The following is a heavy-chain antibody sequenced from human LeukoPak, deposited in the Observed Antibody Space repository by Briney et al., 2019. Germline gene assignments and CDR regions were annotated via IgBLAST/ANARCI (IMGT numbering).Heavy chain of an antibody. Sequence: GGSLRLSCAASGFTFSSYSFNWVRQVPGKGLEWVSSISSSSSYIYYADSVKGRFTISRDNAKNSLYLQMNSLRAEDTAVYYCARGGRGPDFDYWGQGTLVTVSS. V-gene: IGHV3-21*01. J-gene: IGHJ4*02. CDR2: ISSSSSYI. D-gene: IGHD1-14*01. CDR1: GFTFSSYS. CDR3: ARGGRGPDFDY.